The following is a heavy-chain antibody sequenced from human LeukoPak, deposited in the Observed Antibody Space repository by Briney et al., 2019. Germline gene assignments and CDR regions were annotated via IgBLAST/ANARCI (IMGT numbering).Heavy chain of an antibody. D-gene: IGHD5-24*01. CDR1: GGSISSYY. CDR3: ARYRDGYNYVFDY. Sequence: SETLSLTCTVSGGSISSYYWSWIRQPPGKGLEWIGYIYYSGSTNYNPSLKSRVTISVDTSKNQFSPKLSSVTAADTAVYYCARYRDGYNYVFDYWGQGTLVTVSS. V-gene: IGHV4-59*01. CDR2: IYYSGST. J-gene: IGHJ4*02.